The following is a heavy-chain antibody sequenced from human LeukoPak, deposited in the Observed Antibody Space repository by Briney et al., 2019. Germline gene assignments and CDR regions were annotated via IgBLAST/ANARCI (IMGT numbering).Heavy chain of an antibody. Sequence: GGSLRLSCAASGFPFSSYAMSWVRQAPGKGLEWVSSISDSGVTTYYADSVKGRFTISRDNSKKSLYLQVNSLRAEDTAVYYCAKSPPDYWGQGTLVTVSS. CDR1: GFPFSSYA. V-gene: IGHV3-23*01. J-gene: IGHJ4*02. CDR2: ISDSGVTT. CDR3: AKSPPDY.